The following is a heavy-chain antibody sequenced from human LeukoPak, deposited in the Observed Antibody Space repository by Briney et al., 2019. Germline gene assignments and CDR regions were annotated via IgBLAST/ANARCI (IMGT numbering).Heavy chain of an antibody. CDR3: ARDVEMTTGPWYFDL. CDR2: ISSSSSTV. CDR1: GFTFSSYS. J-gene: IGHJ2*01. Sequence: GGSLRLSCAASGFTFSSYSMNWVRQAPGKGLEWVSYISSSSSTVYYADSVKGRFTISRDNAKNSLYLQMNSLRDEDTAVYYCARDVEMTTGPWYFDLWGRGTLVTVSS. D-gene: IGHD4-17*01. V-gene: IGHV3-48*02.